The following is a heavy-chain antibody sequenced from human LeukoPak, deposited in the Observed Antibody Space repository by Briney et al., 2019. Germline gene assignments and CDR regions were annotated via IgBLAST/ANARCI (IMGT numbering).Heavy chain of an antibody. J-gene: IGHJ5*02. CDR1: GGSFSGYY. CDR2: INHSGST. Sequence: SETLSLTCAVYGGSFSGYYWSWIRQPPGKGLEWIGEINHSGSTNYNPSLKSRVTISVDTSKNQFSLKLSSVTAADTAVYYCARHIRLLWFGESNSPNWFDPWGQGTLVTVSS. V-gene: IGHV4-34*01. D-gene: IGHD3-10*01. CDR3: ARHIRLLWFGESNSPNWFDP.